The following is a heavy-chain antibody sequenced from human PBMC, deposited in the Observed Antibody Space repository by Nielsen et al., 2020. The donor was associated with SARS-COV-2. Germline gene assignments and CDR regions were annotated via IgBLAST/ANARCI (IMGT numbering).Heavy chain of an antibody. J-gene: IGHJ4*02. Sequence: ASVQVSCKASGYTFTSYYMHWVRQAPGQGLEWMGVINPSGGSTNYAQKFQGRVTMTRDTSTSTVYMELSSLRSDDTAVYYCARDVNLTGYYSYWGQGTLVTVSS. CDR1: GYTFTSYY. CDR3: ARDVNLTGYYSY. D-gene: IGHD3-9*01. V-gene: IGHV1-46*01. CDR2: INPSGGST.